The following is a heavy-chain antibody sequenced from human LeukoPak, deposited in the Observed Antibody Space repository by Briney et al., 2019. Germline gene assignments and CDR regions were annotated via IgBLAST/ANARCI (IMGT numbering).Heavy chain of an antibody. CDR2: IYYSGST. D-gene: IGHD3-16*01. Sequence: SQTLSLTCTVSGGSISSGDYYWSWIRQPPGKGLEWIGYIYYSGSTYYNPSLKSRVTIPVDTSKNQFSLKLSSVTAADTAVYYCARDRLGGYFDYWGQGTLVTVSS. J-gene: IGHJ4*02. V-gene: IGHV4-30-4*01. CDR3: ARDRLGGYFDY. CDR1: GGSISSGDYY.